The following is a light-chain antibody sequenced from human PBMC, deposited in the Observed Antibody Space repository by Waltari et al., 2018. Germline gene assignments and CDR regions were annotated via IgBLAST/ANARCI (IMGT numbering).Light chain of an antibody. Sequence: DIVMTQSPASLAVSLGERATIPCKSSQSVFYSPRDKNSLAWYQPKPGQPPKLLIYWASTRESGVPDRFSGSGSGTDFTLTISSLQAEDVAVYYCQQSYTTPYTFGQGTKVEIK. CDR1: QSVFYSPRDKNS. J-gene: IGKJ2*01. CDR2: WAS. CDR3: QQSYTTPYT. V-gene: IGKV4-1*01.